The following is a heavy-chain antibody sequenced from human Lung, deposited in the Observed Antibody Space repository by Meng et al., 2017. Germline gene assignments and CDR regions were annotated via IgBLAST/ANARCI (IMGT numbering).Heavy chain of an antibody. V-gene: IGHV1-2*06. J-gene: IGHJ4*02. CDR2: IDPNNDHT. CDR3: ARDEDISAAGKLFSDY. Sequence: QGELVQFGPGGTKPGASVKLSCKPSGYTFAAYWIHWLRQAPGQGLEWMGRIDPNNDHTQYAQNFQGRVTMTSDTSISTVYMELNGLRSDDTAVYYCARDEDISAAGKLFSDYWGQGTLVTVSS. CDR1: GYTFAAYW. D-gene: IGHD6-13*01.